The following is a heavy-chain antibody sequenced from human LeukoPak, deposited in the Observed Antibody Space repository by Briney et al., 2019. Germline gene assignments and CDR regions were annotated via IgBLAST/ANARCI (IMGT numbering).Heavy chain of an antibody. J-gene: IGHJ6*03. CDR1: GYTFTSYG. V-gene: IGHV1-18*01. CDR3: ARDPGYSYGYYYYYMDV. CDR2: ISAYNGNA. D-gene: IGHD5-18*01. Sequence: VSVKVSCKASGYTFTSYGISWVRQAPGQGLEWMGWISAYNGNANYAQKLQGRVTMTTDTSTSTAYMELRSLRSDDTAVYYCARDPGYSYGYYYYYMDVWGKGTTVTISS.